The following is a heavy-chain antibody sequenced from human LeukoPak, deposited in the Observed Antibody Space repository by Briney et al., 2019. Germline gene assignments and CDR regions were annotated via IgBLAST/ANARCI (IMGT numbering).Heavy chain of an antibody. CDR2: MYYDEST. CDR3: ARRSDSGSDDGEDYFDY. J-gene: IGHJ4*02. V-gene: IGHV4-39*01. D-gene: IGHD1-26*01. CDR1: GGSIYSTTLY. Sequence: SETLSLTCTVSGGSIYSTTLYWGWLRQPPGKGREWSVSMYYDESTYHNPAINSRVTISVDTSNSQFSLKLTSVTAADTAVYFCARRSDSGSDDGEDYFDYWGQGTLVTVSS.